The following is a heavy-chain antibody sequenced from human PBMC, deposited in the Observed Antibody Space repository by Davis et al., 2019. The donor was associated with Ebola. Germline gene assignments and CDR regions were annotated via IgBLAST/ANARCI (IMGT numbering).Heavy chain of an antibody. J-gene: IGHJ6*02. CDR2: IYYSGST. V-gene: IGHV4-59*01. D-gene: IGHD3-3*01. CDR1: GGSFSSYY. CDR3: ARVWSGLYYYGMDV. Sequence: SETLSLTCAVYGGSFSSYYWSWIRQPPGKGLEWIGYIYYSGSTNYNPSLKSRVTISVDTSKNQFSLKLSSVTAADTAVYYCARVWSGLYYYGMDVWGQGTTVTVSS.